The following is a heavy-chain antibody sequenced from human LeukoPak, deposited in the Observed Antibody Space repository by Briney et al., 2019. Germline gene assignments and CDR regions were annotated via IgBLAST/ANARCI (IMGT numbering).Heavy chain of an antibody. D-gene: IGHD6-13*01. CDR2: ISYDGSNE. V-gene: IGHV3-30*18. CDR1: GFTFRSFG. Sequence: GGSLRLSCAASGFTFRSFGMHWFRQAPGKGLEWVALISYDGSNEYYADSVKGRFTISRDNSKNTLYLQMNSQRAEDTALYYCAKDDSSSGGGSDYWGQGTLVTVSS. CDR3: AKDDSSSGGGSDY. J-gene: IGHJ4*02.